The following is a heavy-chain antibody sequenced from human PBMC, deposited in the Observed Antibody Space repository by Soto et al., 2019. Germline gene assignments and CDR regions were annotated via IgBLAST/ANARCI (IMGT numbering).Heavy chain of an antibody. V-gene: IGHV4-30-2*01. CDR3: ARLEMIGRYFQH. J-gene: IGHJ1*01. Sequence: PSETLSLTCAVSGGSISSGGYSWSWIRQPPGKGLEWIGYIYHSGSTYYNPSLKSRVTISVDRSKNQFSLKLSSVTAADTAVYYCARLEMIGRYFQHWGQGTLVTVSS. CDR1: GGSISSGGYS. CDR2: IYHSGST. D-gene: IGHD3-22*01.